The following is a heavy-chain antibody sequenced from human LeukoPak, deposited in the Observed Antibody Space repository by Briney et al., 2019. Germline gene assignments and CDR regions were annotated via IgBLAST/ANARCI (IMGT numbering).Heavy chain of an antibody. CDR1: GYTFTGYY. V-gene: IGHV1-2*06. J-gene: IGHJ5*02. CDR2: INPNSGGT. D-gene: IGHD2-2*02. Sequence: ASVKVSCKASGYTFTGYYMHWVRQAPGQGLEWMGRINPNSGGTNYAQKFQGRVTMTEDTSTDTAYMELSSLRSEDTAVYYCATSAGGYQLLYNWFDPWGQGTLVTVSS. CDR3: ATSAGGYQLLYNWFDP.